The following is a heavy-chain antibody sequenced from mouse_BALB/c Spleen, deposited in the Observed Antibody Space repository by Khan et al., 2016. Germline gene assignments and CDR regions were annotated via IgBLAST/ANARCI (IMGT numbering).Heavy chain of an antibody. CDR3: AREDYGNYGDYFDY. Sequence: EVELVESGGGLVKPGGSLKLSCAASGSTFRSYAMSWVRQTPEKRLEWVASISSDGNTYYSDSVKGRFTISRDNARNILNLQMSSLRSEDTAMYYCAREDYGNYGDYFDYWGQGTTLTVSS. J-gene: IGHJ2*01. V-gene: IGHV5-6-5*01. D-gene: IGHD2-1*01. CDR2: ISSDGNT. CDR1: GSTFRSYA.